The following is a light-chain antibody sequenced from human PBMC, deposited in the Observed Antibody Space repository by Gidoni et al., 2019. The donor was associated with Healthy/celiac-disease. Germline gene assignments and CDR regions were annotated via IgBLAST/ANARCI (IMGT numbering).Light chain of an antibody. CDR3: QQSYSTPWT. V-gene: IGKV1-39*01. J-gene: IGKJ1*01. Sequence: DIEMSQCPSSLSASVGDRVTITCRASQSISSYLNWYQQKPGKAPKLLIYAASSLQSGVPSRFSGSGSGTDFTLTISSLQPEYFATYYCQQSYSTPWTFGQGTKVEIK. CDR2: AAS. CDR1: QSISSY.